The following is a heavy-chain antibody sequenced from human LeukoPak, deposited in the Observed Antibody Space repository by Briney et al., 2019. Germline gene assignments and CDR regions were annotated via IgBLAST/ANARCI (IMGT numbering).Heavy chain of an antibody. CDR2: ISYSGST. CDR3: AREGTAGTNLNWFDP. D-gene: IGHD1-1*01. Sequence: SETLSLTCTVSGGSISSYYWSWIRQPPGKGLDWIGYISYSGSTNFNPSLKSRVTISVDTSKNQFSLKLSSVTAADTAVYYCAREGTAGTNLNWFDPWGQGTLVTVSS. J-gene: IGHJ5*02. V-gene: IGHV4-59*01. CDR1: GGSISSYY.